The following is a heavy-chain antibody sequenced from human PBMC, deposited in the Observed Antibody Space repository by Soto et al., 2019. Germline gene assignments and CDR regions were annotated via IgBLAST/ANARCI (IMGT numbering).Heavy chain of an antibody. CDR1: GYSFICYW. CDR2: IYPGDSDT. V-gene: IGHV5-51*01. D-gene: IGHD2-21*01. J-gene: IGHJ5*02. Sequence: PGESLKISCKGSGYSFICYWIGWVRQMPGKGLEWMGIIYPGDSDTRYSPSFQGQVTISTDKSISTAYLQWSNLKASDTAMYYCARGIPLWFDPWGQGTLVTVSS. CDR3: ARGIPLWFDP.